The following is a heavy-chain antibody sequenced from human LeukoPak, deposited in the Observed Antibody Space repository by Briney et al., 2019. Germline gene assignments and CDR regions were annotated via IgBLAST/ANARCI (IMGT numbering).Heavy chain of an antibody. D-gene: IGHD3-9*01. Sequence: GGSLRLSCAASGFTFDDYAMHWVRQAPGKGLEWVSLISWDGGSTYYADSVKGRFTISRDNSKNSLYLQMNSLRAEDTALYYCAKSRLGSPYYYYYGMDVWGQGTTVTVSS. CDR1: GFTFDDYA. CDR3: AKSRLGSPYYYYYGMDV. CDR2: ISWDGGST. J-gene: IGHJ6*02. V-gene: IGHV3-43D*03.